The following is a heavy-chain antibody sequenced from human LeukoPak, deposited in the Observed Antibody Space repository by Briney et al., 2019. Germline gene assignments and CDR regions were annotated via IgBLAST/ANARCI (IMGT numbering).Heavy chain of an antibody. D-gene: IGHD6-13*01. CDR1: GPSISSYY. CDR3: ARQIASAGTAGFDF. Sequence: SETLSLTCTVSGPSISSYYWSWIRQPAGKGLEWIGRIYSTGSTNYNPSLKSRVTMSVDTSKNQFSLRLRSVTAADTAVYSCARQIASAGTAGFDFWGQGALVTVSS. V-gene: IGHV4-4*07. J-gene: IGHJ4*02. CDR2: IYSTGST.